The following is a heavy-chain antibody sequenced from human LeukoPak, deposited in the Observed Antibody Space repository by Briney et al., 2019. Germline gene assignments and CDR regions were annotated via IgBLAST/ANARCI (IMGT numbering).Heavy chain of an antibody. Sequence: PSETLSLTCAVSGYSINSDYYWGWIRQSPDKGLEWIGIIYHSGSTYYNPSLKSRFTISVDTPKNQFSLKVTSVTAADTAVYYCARFYYYDTTGYPYYYMDVWGKGTTVTVSS. D-gene: IGHD3-22*01. CDR2: IYHSGST. CDR1: GYSINSDYY. J-gene: IGHJ6*03. CDR3: ARFYYYDTTGYPYYYMDV. V-gene: IGHV4-38-2*01.